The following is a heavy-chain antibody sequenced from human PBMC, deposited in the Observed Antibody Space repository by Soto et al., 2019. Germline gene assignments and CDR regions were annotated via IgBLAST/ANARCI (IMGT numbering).Heavy chain of an antibody. CDR3: ARDYNSGTRRFDY. J-gene: IGHJ4*02. CDR1: GFSFSSYE. CDR2: ISSSGSTM. D-gene: IGHD6-19*01. Sequence: GGSLRLSCAGTGFSFSSYEMNWVRKAPGKGLEWVSYISSSGSTMYYADSVKGRFTISRDNAKDSLYLQMNGLRAEDTAVYYCARDYNSGTRRFDYWGQGTLVTVSS. V-gene: IGHV3-48*03.